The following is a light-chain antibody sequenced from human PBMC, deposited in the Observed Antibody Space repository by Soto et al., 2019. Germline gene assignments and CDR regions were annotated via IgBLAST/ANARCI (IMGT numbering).Light chain of an antibody. V-gene: IGKV1-9*01. CDR1: QGISSY. CDR2: AAS. J-gene: IGKJ4*01. Sequence: DIQLTQSPSFMSASVGDRVTITCPAGQGISSYLSWYQQKPWKAPKLLIYAASTLQSGVPSRFSGSVSGTEFTLTISSLQPEDFVTYYCQQLGTFGGGTKVEIK. CDR3: QQLGT.